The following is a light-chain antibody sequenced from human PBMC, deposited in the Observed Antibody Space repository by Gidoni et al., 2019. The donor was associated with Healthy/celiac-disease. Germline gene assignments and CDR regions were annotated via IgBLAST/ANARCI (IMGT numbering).Light chain of an antibody. V-gene: IGKV1-5*03. J-gene: IGKJ1*01. CDR1: QSISSW. CDR3: QQYSLYPWT. CDR2: TTS. Sequence: DIRMTQSPSTLSASVGDRVTITCRASQSISSWLAWYQQKPGKAPKLLIYTTSNLQGGVPSRFSGSGSGTEFTLTISSLQPDDFATYYCQQYSLYPWTFGQGTKVEIK.